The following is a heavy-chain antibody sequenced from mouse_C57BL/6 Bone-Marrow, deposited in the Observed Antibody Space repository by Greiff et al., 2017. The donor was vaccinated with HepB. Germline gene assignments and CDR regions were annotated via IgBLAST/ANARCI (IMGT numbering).Heavy chain of an antibody. CDR2: ISSDDDYI. J-gene: IGHJ3*01. D-gene: IGHD3-2*02. Sequence: EVMLVESGAGLVKPGGSVKLSCAASGFTFSSYAMSWVRQTPEKRLEWVAYISSDDDYIYYAHTVKGRFTISRDNARNTLYLQMSSLKSEDTAMYYCTREGQGSVCADWGQGTLVTVSA. CDR3: TREGQGSVCAD. V-gene: IGHV5-9-1*02. CDR1: GFTFSSYA.